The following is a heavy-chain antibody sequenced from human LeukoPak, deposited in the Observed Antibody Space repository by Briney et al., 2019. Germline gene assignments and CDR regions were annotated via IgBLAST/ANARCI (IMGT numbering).Heavy chain of an antibody. CDR1: GFTFSSYS. V-gene: IGHV3-21*01. D-gene: IGHD3-22*01. CDR2: ISSSSSYI. CDR3: ASTDYYDSSGYFSRPDY. Sequence: AGGSLRLSCAASGFTFSSYSMNWVRQAPGKGLEWVSSISSSSSYIYYADSVKGRFTISRDNAKNSLYLRMNSLRAEDTAVYYCASTDYYDSSGYFSRPDYWGQGTLVTVSS. J-gene: IGHJ4*02.